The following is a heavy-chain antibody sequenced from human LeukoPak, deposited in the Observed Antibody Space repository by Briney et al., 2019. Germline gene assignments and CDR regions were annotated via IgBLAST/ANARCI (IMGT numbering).Heavy chain of an antibody. J-gene: IGHJ6*02. CDR2: IRSKANSYAT. CDR1: GFTFSGSA. D-gene: IGHD3-10*01. Sequence: GGSLRLSCAASGFTFSGSAMHWVRQASGKGLEWVGRIRSKANSYATAYAASVKGRFTISRDDSKNTAYLQMNSLKTEDTAVYYCTRHQPDYYGSGSGDPFYYYYGMDVWGQGTTVTVSS. V-gene: IGHV3-73*01. CDR3: TRHQPDYYGSGSGDPFYYYYGMDV.